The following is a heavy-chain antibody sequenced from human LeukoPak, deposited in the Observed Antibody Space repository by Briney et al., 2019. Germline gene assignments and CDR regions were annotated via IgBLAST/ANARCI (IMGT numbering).Heavy chain of an antibody. Sequence: GGSQRLSCAASGFTFSSYWMHWVRQAPGKGLVWVSRINSDGSSTTYADSVKGRFAISRDNAKNTLFLQMNSLSPEDTAVYYCARDRSIEDAFDIWGQGTMVTVSS. D-gene: IGHD3-3*02. CDR1: GFTFSSYW. CDR3: ARDRSIEDAFDI. V-gene: IGHV3-74*03. CDR2: INSDGSST. J-gene: IGHJ3*02.